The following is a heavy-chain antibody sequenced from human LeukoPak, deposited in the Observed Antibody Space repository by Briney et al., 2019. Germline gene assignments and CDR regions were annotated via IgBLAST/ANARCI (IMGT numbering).Heavy chain of an antibody. CDR2: IIPIFGTA. Sequence: SVTVSFKASGGTFSSYAISWVRQAPGKGLEWMGGIIPIFGTANYAQKFQGRVTITTDESTSTAYMELNSLRSEDTAVYYCASRFGHDVCSGYHYWGQGTLVTVSS. V-gene: IGHV1-69*05. CDR3: ASRFGHDVCSGYHY. J-gene: IGHJ4*02. D-gene: IGHD3-3*01. CDR1: GGTFSSYA.